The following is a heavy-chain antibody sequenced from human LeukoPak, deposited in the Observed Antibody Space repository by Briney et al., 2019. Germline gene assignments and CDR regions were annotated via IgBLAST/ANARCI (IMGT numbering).Heavy chain of an antibody. Sequence: PGGSLRLSCGASGFIFTTYWMNWVRQAPGKGLEWVANIKQDGSETYYVDSVKGRFTISRDNDKNSVYLQMGSLRAEDTAVYYCASAPMTYSGTYYGEDYWGQGTLVTVST. CDR1: GFIFTTYW. D-gene: IGHD1-26*01. V-gene: IGHV3-7*01. CDR2: IKQDGSET. J-gene: IGHJ4*02. CDR3: ASAPMTYSGTYYGEDY.